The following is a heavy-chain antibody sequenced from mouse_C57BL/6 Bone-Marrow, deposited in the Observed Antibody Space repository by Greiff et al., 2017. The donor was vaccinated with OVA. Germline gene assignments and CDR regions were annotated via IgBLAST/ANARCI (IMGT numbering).Heavy chain of an antibody. D-gene: IGHD6-1*01. CDR2: IYPRSGNT. CDR3: ARLASYYYAMDY. J-gene: IGHJ4*01. V-gene: IGHV1-81*01. CDR1: GYTFTSYG. Sequence: QVQLKQSGAELARPGASVKLSCKASGYTFTSYGISWVKQRTGQGLEWIGEIYPRSGNTYYNEKFKGKATLTADKSSSTAYMELRSLTSEDSAVYFCARLASYYYAMDYWGQGTSVTVSS.